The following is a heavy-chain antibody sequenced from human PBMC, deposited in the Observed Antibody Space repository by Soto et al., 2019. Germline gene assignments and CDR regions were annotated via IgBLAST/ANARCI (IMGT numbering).Heavy chain of an antibody. CDR3: AKDGNSGSYYVFDY. V-gene: IGHV3-43*01. CDR1: GFTFDDYI. CDR2: ISWDGGTT. D-gene: IGHD1-26*01. Sequence: EVQLVESGGVVVQPGGSLRLSCAASGFTFDDYIMHWVRQAPGKGLEWVSLISWDGGTTYYADSVKGRFTISRDNSKNSLYLQMNSLRTEDTALYSCAKDGNSGSYYVFDYWGQGTLVTVSS. J-gene: IGHJ4*02.